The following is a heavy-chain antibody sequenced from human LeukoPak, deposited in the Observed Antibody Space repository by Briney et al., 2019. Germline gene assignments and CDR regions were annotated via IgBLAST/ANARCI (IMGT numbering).Heavy chain of an antibody. CDR2: ISWNSGSI. J-gene: IGHJ3*02. D-gene: IGHD2-2*01. CDR3: ARTLGKYCSSTSCRPDAFDI. Sequence: GRSLRLSCAASGFTFDDYAMHWVRQAPGKGLEWVSGISWNSGSIGYADSVKGRFTISRDNAKNSLYLQMNSLRAEDMALYYCARTLGKYCSSTSCRPDAFDIWGQGTMVTVSS. CDR1: GFTFDDYA. V-gene: IGHV3-9*03.